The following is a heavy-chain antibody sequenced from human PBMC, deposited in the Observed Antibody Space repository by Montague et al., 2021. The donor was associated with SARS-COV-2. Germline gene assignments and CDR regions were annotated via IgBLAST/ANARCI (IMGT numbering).Heavy chain of an antibody. CDR1: GDSVTGSRAS. Sequence: CAISGDSVTGSRASGAYRRRSPLNCRDFRRSSDYSSMWNNDYATSVEGRISIDPDTSENQFFLHLRSVTPEDTGVYYCVRDTGSAQAGFDAWGQGTLVTVSS. D-gene: IGHD4-17*01. CDR3: VRDTGSAQAGFDA. CDR2: SDYSSMWNN. J-gene: IGHJ4*02. V-gene: IGHV6-1*01.